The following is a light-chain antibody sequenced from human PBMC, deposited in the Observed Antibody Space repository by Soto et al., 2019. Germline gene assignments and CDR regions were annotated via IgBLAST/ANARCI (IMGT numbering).Light chain of an antibody. CDR3: LQTIQIPHT. J-gene: IGKJ2*01. V-gene: IGKV2D-29*02. CDR1: QSLLHSDGRTY. CDR2: EVS. Sequence: DIVMTQTPLSLSVTPGQPASISCKSSQSLLHSDGRTYVFWYLQKPGQSPKLLIYEVSNRFSGVPERFSGSGSGTDFSLKISRVEAEDVGVYYCLQTIQIPHTFGQGTKLDIK.